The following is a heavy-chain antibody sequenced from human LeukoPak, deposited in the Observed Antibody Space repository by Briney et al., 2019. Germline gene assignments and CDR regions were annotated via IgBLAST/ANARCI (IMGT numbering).Heavy chain of an antibody. Sequence: PSETLSLTCTVSGGSISSTTYYWGWIRQAPGKGLEWVSSISSSSSYIYYADSVKGRFTISRDNAKNSLYLQMNSLRAEDTAVYYCARDKAGYWGQGTLVTVSS. CDR1: GGSISSTT. CDR3: ARDKAGY. CDR2: ISSSSSYI. J-gene: IGHJ4*02. V-gene: IGHV3-21*01.